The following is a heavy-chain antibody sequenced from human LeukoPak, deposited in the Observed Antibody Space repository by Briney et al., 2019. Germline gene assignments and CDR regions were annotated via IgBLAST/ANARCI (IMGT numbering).Heavy chain of an antibody. J-gene: IGHJ6*03. CDR3: AKAGYCSATGCPDYFYMDV. Sequence: GRSLRLSCAASGFTFSSYGMHWVRQAPGKGLEWVAFIRYDGSNKFYADSVKGRFTISRDTSKNTLYLQMNSLRSEDSAMYYCAKAGYCSATGCPDYFYMDVWGRGTTVTVSS. D-gene: IGHD2-8*02. V-gene: IGHV3-30*02. CDR2: IRYDGSNK. CDR1: GFTFSSYG.